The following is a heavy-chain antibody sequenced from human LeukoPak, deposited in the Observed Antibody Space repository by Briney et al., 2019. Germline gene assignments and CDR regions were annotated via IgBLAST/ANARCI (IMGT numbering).Heavy chain of an antibody. J-gene: IGHJ6*02. Sequence: SVKVSCKASGGTFSSYAISWVRQAPGQGLEWMGRIIPILGIANYAQKFQGRVTITADKSTSTAYMELSSLRSEDTAVYYCARGDQPPYYGMDVWGQGTTVSVSS. CDR2: IIPILGIA. V-gene: IGHV1-69*04. CDR1: GGTFSSYA. D-gene: IGHD2-2*01. CDR3: ARGDQPPYYGMDV.